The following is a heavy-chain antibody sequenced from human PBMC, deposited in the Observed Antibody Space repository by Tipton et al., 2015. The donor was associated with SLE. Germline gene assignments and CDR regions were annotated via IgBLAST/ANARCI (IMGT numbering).Heavy chain of an antibody. Sequence: GSLRLSCAASGLTFSTYSMNWVRQAPGKGLEWVSSISDRSSYIYYADSVKGRFTISRDNAKNSLYLQMNNLRAEDTAVYYCARGRDTVDAFDIWGQGTTVTVSS. CDR3: ARGRDTVDAFDI. J-gene: IGHJ3*02. CDR2: ISDRSSYI. CDR1: GLTFSTYS. V-gene: IGHV3-21*01.